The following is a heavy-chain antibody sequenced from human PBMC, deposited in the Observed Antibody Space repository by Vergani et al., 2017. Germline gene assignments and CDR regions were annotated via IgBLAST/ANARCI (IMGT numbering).Heavy chain of an antibody. V-gene: IGHV4-39*07. CDR3: AREGRAIYHSYYYYYMDV. Sequence: QLQLQESGPGLVKPSETLSLTCTVSGGSISSSSYYWGWIRQPPGKGLEWIGSIYYSGSTYYNPSLKSRVTISVDTSKNQFSLKLSSVTAADTAVYYCAREGRAIYHSYYYYYMDVWGKGTTVTVSS. J-gene: IGHJ6*03. CDR2: IYYSGST. D-gene: IGHD3-10*01. CDR1: GGSISSSSYY.